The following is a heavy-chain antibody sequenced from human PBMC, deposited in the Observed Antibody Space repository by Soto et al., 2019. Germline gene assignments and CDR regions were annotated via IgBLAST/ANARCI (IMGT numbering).Heavy chain of an antibody. J-gene: IGHJ4*02. CDR2: ISYDGSNK. CDR3: ARDRGSTSGFDY. V-gene: IGHV3-30-3*01. Sequence: QVQLVESGGGVVQPGRSLRLSCAASGFTFSSYDMHWVRQAPGKGLEWVAVISYDGSNKYYADSVKGRFTISRDNSKNALYLQMNSLRAEDTAVYYCARDRGSTSGFDYWGQGTLVTVSS. CDR1: GFTFSSYD. D-gene: IGHD2-2*01.